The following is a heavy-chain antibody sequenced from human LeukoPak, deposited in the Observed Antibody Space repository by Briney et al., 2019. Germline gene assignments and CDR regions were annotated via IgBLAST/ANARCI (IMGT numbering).Heavy chain of an antibody. CDR2: IKSKSDVGTT. Sequence: GGSLRLSCAASGFIFSSYNINWVRQAPGKGLEWVGRIKSKSDVGTTDYAAPVKGRFTLSRDDSKNMVYLQRNSLKTEDTALYYCTAGTGTSDFDYWGQGTLVTVSS. D-gene: IGHD1-1*01. CDR1: GFIFSSYN. V-gene: IGHV3-15*01. J-gene: IGHJ4*02. CDR3: TAGTGTSDFDY.